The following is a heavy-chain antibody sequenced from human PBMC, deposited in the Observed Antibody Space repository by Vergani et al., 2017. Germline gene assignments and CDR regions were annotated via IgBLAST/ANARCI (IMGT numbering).Heavy chain of an antibody. V-gene: IGHV3-23*01. CDR1: GFTFSTYA. Sequence: EVQLLESGGSLKQPGGSVRLSCAASGFTFSTYAMPCVRQAPGKGQECVSALTGGGGSTYYADSFKGRFIISRDNSRDTLYLQMNSLRPEDTATYYCVKDAGSYENFFDSWGQGTLVTVSS. CDR3: VKDAGSYENFFDS. J-gene: IGHJ4*02. D-gene: IGHD1-26*01. CDR2: LTGGGGST.